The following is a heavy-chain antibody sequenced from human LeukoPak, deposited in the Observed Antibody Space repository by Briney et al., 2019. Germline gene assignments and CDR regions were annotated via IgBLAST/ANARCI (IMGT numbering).Heavy chain of an antibody. CDR1: GGTFSSYA. CDR2: IIPIFGTA. V-gene: IGHV1-69*13. J-gene: IGHJ6*02. Sequence: ASVKVSCKASGGTFSSYAISWVRQAPGQGLEWMGGIIPIFGTANYAQKFQGRVTITADESTSTAYMELSSLRSEDTAVYYCASGRTVAAYYYYGMDVWGQGTTVTVSS. CDR3: ASGRTVAAYYYYGMDV. D-gene: IGHD4-23*01.